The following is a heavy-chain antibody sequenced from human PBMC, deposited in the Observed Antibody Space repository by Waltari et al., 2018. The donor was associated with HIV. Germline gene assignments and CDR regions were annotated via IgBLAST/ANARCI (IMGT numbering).Heavy chain of an antibody. CDR2: IRSQANNYAT. J-gene: IGHJ4*02. CDR1: GLNFSGAA. D-gene: IGHD3-22*01. CDR3: SVGVNGYYYDSSGFYLFRY. V-gene: IGHV3-73*01. Sequence: EVQLVQSGGGLVQVGGSLKLSCTVSGLNFSGAAIHWVRQAAGKGLEWVGLIRSQANNYATARIDSVRGRFTFSRDDSNNTAYLQMNSLKTEDTAMYSCSVGVNGYYYDSSGFYLFRYWGQGTLVTVSS.